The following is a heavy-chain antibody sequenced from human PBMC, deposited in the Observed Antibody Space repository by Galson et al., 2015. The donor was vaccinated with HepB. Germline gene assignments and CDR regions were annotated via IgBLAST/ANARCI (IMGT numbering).Heavy chain of an antibody. Sequence: SLRLSCAASGFTFSSYAMNWVRQAPGKGLEWVSLITASAGSTSYADSVNGRFTISRDNSKNTLYLQLSSLTVEDTAEYYCAKATYGDYREFDYWGQGTLVTVSS. CDR3: AKATYGDYREFDY. D-gene: IGHD4-17*01. CDR2: ITASAGST. CDR1: GFTFSSYA. J-gene: IGHJ4*02. V-gene: IGHV3-23*01.